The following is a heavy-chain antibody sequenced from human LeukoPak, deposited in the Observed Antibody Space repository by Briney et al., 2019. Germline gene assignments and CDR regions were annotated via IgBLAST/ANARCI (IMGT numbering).Heavy chain of an antibody. V-gene: IGHV3-48*03. J-gene: IGHJ4*02. D-gene: IGHD3-16*01. CDR3: ARDLASPRYYFDY. CDR1: GFTLSSYE. CDR2: ISSSGSAI. Sequence: GGSLRLSCAASGFTLSSYEMNWVGQAPGKGLEWASYISSSGSAIYYADSVKGRFTISRDNAKNSLYLQMNSLRAEDTAVYYCARDLASPRYYFDYWGEATLVTVSS.